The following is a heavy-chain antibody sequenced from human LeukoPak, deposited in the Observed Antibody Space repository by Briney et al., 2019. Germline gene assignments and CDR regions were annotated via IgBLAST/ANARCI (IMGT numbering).Heavy chain of an antibody. V-gene: IGHV4-61*02. CDR1: GGSISSGSYY. Sequence: SETLSLTCTVSGGSISSGSYYWSWIRQPAGKGLEWIGRIYTSGSTNYNPSLKSRVTISVDTSKNQFSLKLSSVTAADTAVYYCARRGIVLMVYAIWGQGTLVTVSS. D-gene: IGHD2-8*01. CDR2: IYTSGST. J-gene: IGHJ4*02. CDR3: ARRGIVLMVYAI.